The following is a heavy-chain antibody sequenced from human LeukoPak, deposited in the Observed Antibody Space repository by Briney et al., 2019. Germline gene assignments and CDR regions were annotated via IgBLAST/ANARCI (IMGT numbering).Heavy chain of an antibody. CDR2: IDQSGST. Sequence: PSETLSLTCAVYGGSFSGYYLSWIRQSPGKGLEWIGEIDQSGSTSYNPSLKSRVPFSVDTSKNQFSLKLTSVTAADTAVYYCASSNGGILNYWGQGTLVIVSS. V-gene: IGHV4-34*01. D-gene: IGHD1-1*01. J-gene: IGHJ4*02. CDR1: GGSFSGYY. CDR3: ASSNGGILNY.